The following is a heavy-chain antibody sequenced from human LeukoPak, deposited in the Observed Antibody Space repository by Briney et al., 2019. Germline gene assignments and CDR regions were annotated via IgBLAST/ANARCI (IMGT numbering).Heavy chain of an antibody. J-gene: IGHJ3*02. CDR2: ISWNSGSI. Sequence: GRSLRLSCAASGFTFDDYAMHWVRQAPGKGLEWVSGISWNSGSIGYADSVKGRFTISGDNAKNSLYLQMNSLRAEDMALYYCAKDSGDYVFGDDAFDIWGQGTMVTVSS. CDR1: GFTFDDYA. CDR3: AKDSGDYVFGDDAFDI. V-gene: IGHV3-9*03. D-gene: IGHD4-17*01.